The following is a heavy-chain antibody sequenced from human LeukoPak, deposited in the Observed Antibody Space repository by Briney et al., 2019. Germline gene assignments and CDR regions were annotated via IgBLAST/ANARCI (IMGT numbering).Heavy chain of an antibody. V-gene: IGHV4-59*01. CDR2: IYYTGST. D-gene: IGHD6-19*01. J-gene: IGHJ6*02. CDR1: GGSISSDY. Sequence: SETLSLTCTVSGGSISSDYWSWIRQPPGKGLEWIGYIYYTGSTTYNPSLKSRLTISLDTSKNQFSLKSTSVAAAVTAVYYCARHIAVGEDVWGQGTTVTVFS. CDR3: ARHIAVGEDV.